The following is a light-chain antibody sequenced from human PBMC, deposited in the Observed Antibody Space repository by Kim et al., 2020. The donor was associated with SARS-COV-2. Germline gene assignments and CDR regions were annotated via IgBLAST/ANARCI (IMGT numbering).Light chain of an antibody. CDR1: HSVSRW. V-gene: IGKV1-5*03. J-gene: IGKJ4*01. Sequence: APVGDRDTLACRGRHSVSRWLAWYKKKTGKEPKLLIYKASHLENGVPPRFSGSGAGTEFTLTLSRLQTDDFATYYCQKCIKYTLTLGGGTKVDIK. CDR3: QKCIKYTLT. CDR2: KAS.